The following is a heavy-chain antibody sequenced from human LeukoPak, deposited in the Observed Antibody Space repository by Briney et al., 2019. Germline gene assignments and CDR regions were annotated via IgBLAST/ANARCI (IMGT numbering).Heavy chain of an antibody. CDR1: GFTFSSYA. J-gene: IGHJ3*02. V-gene: IGHV3-30-3*01. CDR3: ARDRVAVAGYDAIDI. CDR2: ISYDGSNK. Sequence: GRSLRLSCAASGFTFSSYAMHWVRQAPGKGLEWVAVISYDGSNKYYADSVKGRFTISRDNSKNTLYLQMNSLRAEDTAVYYCARDRVAVAGYDAIDIWGQGTMVTVSS. D-gene: IGHD6-19*01.